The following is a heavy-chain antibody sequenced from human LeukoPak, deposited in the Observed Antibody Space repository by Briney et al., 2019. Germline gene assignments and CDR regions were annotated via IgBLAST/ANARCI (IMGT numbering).Heavy chain of an antibody. D-gene: IGHD5-18*01. CDR3: ARGPIQLWNHNAMDV. CDR1: GFTFGDHA. V-gene: IGHV3-49*04. J-gene: IGHJ6*02. CDR2: IRSKAYRGTT. Sequence: GGSLRLSCRGYGFTFGDHAMSWVRQAPGKGLEWVGFIRSKAYRGTTEYAASVKGRFTISRDDSTSIAYLQMNSLRIEDTAVYYCARGPIQLWNHNAMDVWGQGTTVTVSS.